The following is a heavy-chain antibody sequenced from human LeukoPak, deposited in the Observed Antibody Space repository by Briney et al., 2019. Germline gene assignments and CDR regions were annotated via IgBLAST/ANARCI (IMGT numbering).Heavy chain of an antibody. CDR1: GYTFTSYG. J-gene: IGHJ3*02. Sequence: ASVKVSRKASGYTFTSYGISWVRQAPGQGLEWMGWISAYNGNTNYAQKLQGRVTMTTDTSTSTAYMELRSLRSDDTAVYYCARIGYCSSTSCYVAFDIWGQGTMVTVSS. V-gene: IGHV1-18*01. D-gene: IGHD2-2*01. CDR3: ARIGYCSSTSCYVAFDI. CDR2: ISAYNGNT.